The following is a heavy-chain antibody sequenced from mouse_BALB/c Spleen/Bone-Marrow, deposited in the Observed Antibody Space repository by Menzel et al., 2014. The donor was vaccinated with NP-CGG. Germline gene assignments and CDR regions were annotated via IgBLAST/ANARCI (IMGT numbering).Heavy chain of an antibody. Sequence: VQLQQSGAELAKPGASVKMSCKASGYTSTSYWMHWVKQRPGQGLEWIGYINPSTGYTEYNQKFRDKATLTADKSSSTASMQLSSLTSEDSAVYYCASPYGNHWFPYWGQGTLVTVSA. CDR2: INPSTGYT. V-gene: IGHV1-7*01. CDR1: GYTSTSYW. CDR3: ASPYGNHWFPY. J-gene: IGHJ3*01. D-gene: IGHD2-1*01.